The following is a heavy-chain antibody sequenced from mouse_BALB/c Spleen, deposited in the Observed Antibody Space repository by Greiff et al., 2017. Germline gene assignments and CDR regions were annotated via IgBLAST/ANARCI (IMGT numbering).Heavy chain of an antibody. CDR3: ASFPRRDAMDY. J-gene: IGHJ4*01. Sequence: VQLQESAAELVRPGASVKMSCKASGYTFTSYTMHWVKQRPGQGLEWIGYINPNSGYTKYNQKFKDKTTLTADKSSSTAYMQLSSLTSEDSAVYYCASFPRRDAMDYWGQGTSVTVSS. CDR2: INPNSGYT. V-gene: IGHV1-4*02. CDR1: GYTFTSYT.